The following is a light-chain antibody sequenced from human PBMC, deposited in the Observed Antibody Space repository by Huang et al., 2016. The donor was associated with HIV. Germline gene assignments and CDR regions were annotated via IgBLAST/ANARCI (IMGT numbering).Light chain of an antibody. Sequence: DIVMTQSPDSLAVSLGERATINCKSSQTGLDSSNNKNYLAWYQQKPGQPPKLLIYWASSRESGVPDRFSGSVSVTDFTLTISSLQAEDVAVYYCHQYYDTPYSFGQGTKLEIK. CDR1: QTGLDSSNNKNY. CDR2: WAS. CDR3: HQYYDTPYS. J-gene: IGKJ2*01. V-gene: IGKV4-1*01.